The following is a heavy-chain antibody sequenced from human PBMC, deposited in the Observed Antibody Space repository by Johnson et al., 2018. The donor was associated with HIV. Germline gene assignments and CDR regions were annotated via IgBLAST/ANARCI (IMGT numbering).Heavy chain of an antibody. CDR1: GFTFSSPG. CDR3: ARGSGSYYSNAFDI. CDR2: IRYDGSNQ. Sequence: QVQLVESGGGVVQPGGSLRLSCAASGFTFSSPGMHWVRQAPGKGLEWVAFIRYDGSNQYYADSVKGRFTISRDNAKNSLYLQMNSLRAEDTALYCCARGSGSYYSNAFDIWGQGTMVTVSS. V-gene: IGHV3-30*02. D-gene: IGHD1-26*01. J-gene: IGHJ3*02.